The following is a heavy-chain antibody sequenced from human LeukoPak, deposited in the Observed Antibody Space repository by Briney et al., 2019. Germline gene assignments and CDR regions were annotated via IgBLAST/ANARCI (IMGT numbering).Heavy chain of an antibody. D-gene: IGHD3-10*01. CDR2: ISAYNGNT. CDR3: ARGDWGDGMVRGVIIMNYYYYMDV. J-gene: IGHJ6*03. V-gene: IGHV1-18*01. Sequence: GASVKVSCKASGYTFTSYGISWVRQAPGQGLEWMGWISAYNGNTNYAQKLQGRVTMTRNTSISTAYMELSSLRSGDTAVYYCARGDWGDGMVRGVIIMNYYYYMDVWGKGTTVTISS. CDR1: GYTFTSYG.